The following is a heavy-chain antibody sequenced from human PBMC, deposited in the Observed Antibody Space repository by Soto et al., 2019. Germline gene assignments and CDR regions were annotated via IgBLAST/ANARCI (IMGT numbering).Heavy chain of an antibody. V-gene: IGHV4-31*11. J-gene: IGHJ4*02. Sequence: QVQLQESGPGLVKPSQTLSLTCAVSVGSISSGIYYWSWIRQLPGKGLEWIGYIYYTGSTDYSPSLKSRLTISVDTSKNQFSLKLSSVTAADTAVYYCARIMPETGFDDWGQGALVTVSS. CDR1: VGSISSGIYY. CDR3: ARIMPETGFDD. CDR2: IYYTGST. D-gene: IGHD2-2*01.